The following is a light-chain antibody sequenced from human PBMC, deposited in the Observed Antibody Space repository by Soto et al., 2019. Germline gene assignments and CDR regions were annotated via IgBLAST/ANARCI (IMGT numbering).Light chain of an antibody. Sequence: LTQAPATLSVTQWEMTTLSCLASQSVSSYLAWYQQKPGQAPRLLIYDASNRATGIPARFSGSGSGTDFSLTISSLGPGDFAVYYCQMGCGWPRAVGQGTKVDIK. CDR1: QSVSSY. J-gene: IGKJ1*01. CDR3: QMGCGWPRA. CDR2: DAS. V-gene: IGKV3-11*01.